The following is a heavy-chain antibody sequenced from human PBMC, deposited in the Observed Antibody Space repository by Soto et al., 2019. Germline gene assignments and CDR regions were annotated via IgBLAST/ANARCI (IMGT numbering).Heavy chain of an antibody. CDR3: AKSLAVAAGWFDP. J-gene: IGHJ5*02. D-gene: IGHD6-19*01. CDR2: ISYDGSNE. CDR1: GFTFNTYG. Sequence: VGSLRLSCAASGFTFNTYGMHWVSQAPGKGLEWVAFISYDGSNEYYADSVKGRFTISRDNSKNTVFLQMNSLRGEDTAVYYCAKSLAVAAGWFDPWGQGALVTVSS. V-gene: IGHV3-30*18.